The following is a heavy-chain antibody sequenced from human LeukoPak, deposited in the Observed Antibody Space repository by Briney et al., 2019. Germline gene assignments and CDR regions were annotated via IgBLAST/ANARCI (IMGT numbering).Heavy chain of an antibody. D-gene: IGHD1-26*01. V-gene: IGHV3-30-3*01. CDR2: ISYDGSNK. Sequence: PGRSLRLSCAASGFTFSSYAMHWVRQAPGKGLEWVAVISYDGSNKYYADSVKGRFTISRDNSKNTLYLQMNSLRAEDTAVYYCARGGSFGGNYRFDSWGQGTLVTVSS. J-gene: IGHJ4*02. CDR1: GFTFSSYA. CDR3: ARGGSFGGNYRFDS.